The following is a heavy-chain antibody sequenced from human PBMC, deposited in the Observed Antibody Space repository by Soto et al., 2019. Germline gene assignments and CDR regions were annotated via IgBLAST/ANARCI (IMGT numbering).Heavy chain of an antibody. Sequence: QVHLQESGPGLVKPSETLSLTCTVSGASIRSYYWSWIRQPPGKGLEWIGFSYYSGSTNYDPSLNSRVTISVDTSKNQFSLKLTSVTAADTGVYYCAGDQNGCPHFDYWGQGILVTVSS. CDR3: AGDQNGCPHFDY. CDR1: GASIRSYY. D-gene: IGHD2-8*01. CDR2: SYYSGST. V-gene: IGHV4-59*01. J-gene: IGHJ4*02.